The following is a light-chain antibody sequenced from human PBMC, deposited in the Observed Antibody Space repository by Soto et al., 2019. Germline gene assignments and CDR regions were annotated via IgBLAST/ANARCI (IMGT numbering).Light chain of an antibody. J-gene: IGKJ1*01. CDR2: SAS. CDR3: QQTFSTPWT. V-gene: IGKV1-39*01. CDR1: QSISSY. Sequence: NQTTQAPLFPSASVGDRVTLTCRASQSISSYLNWYQFKPGKAPQLLIQSASSLHSGVPSRFSGSGSGTHFTLIISSLQPEDSATYYCQQTFSTPWTFGQGTKVDIK.